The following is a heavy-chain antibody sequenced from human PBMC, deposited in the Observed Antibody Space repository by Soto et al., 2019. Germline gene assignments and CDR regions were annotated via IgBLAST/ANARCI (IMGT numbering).Heavy chain of an antibody. CDR1: GGSISSYY. CDR2: IYYSGST. J-gene: IGHJ3*02. V-gene: IGHV4-59*01. D-gene: IGHD4-17*01. CDR3: ARDRGVDYGDLDS. Sequence: SETLSLTCTVSGGSISSYYWSWIRQPPGKGLEWIGYIYYSGSTNYNPSLKSRVTISVDTSKNQFSLKLSSVTAADTAVYYCARDRGVDYGDLDSWGQGTMVTVSS.